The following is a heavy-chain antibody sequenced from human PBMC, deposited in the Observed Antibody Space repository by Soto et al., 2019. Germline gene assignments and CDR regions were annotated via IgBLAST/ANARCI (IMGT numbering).Heavy chain of an antibody. D-gene: IGHD2-15*01. CDR2: VFSNDEK. CDR3: ARIQGGPTYYYYYGMDV. V-gene: IGHV2-26*01. CDR1: GFSLSNDRMD. J-gene: IGHJ6*02. Sequence: GPPLVNPTETLTLTCTFSGFSLSNDRMDVSWIRQPPCQALEWLAHVFSNDEKSYSASLKSRLTISKDTSNSQVILTVTDMDPVDTATYYCARIQGGPTYYYYYGMDVWGQGSTVTVSS.